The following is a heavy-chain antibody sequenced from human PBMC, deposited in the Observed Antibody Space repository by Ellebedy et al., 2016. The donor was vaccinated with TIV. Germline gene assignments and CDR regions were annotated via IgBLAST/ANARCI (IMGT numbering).Heavy chain of an antibody. D-gene: IGHD4-11*01. CDR2: IKYDGAT. V-gene: IGHV3-30*19. CDR1: GFTFSDYS. J-gene: IGHJ4*02. CDR3: AKRGGLTTNTPTYFDH. Sequence: GESLKISCAASGFTFSDYSIHWVRQAPGKGLEWVALIKYDGATYYADAVQGRFIISRDNSKNTLYLQMNSLRAEDTAVYYCAKRGGLTTNTPTYFDHWGQGTLVTVSS.